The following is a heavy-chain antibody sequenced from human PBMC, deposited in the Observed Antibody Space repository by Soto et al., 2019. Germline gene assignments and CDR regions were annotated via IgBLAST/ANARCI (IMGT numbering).Heavy chain of an antibody. D-gene: IGHD6-25*01. CDR2: IVPIVDTS. J-gene: IGHJ4*02. CDR1: GGTFSSYA. CDR3: VSVVAIPGYPDN. V-gene: IGHV1-69*12. Sequence: QVQLVQSGAEVRQPASSVKVSCKTSGGTFSSYAISWVRQAPGQGLEWMGGIVPIVDTSTYAQKFQGRVTITADESTSTAYMELSSLRSDDTAIYHCVSVVAIPGYPDNWGQGTLVTVSS.